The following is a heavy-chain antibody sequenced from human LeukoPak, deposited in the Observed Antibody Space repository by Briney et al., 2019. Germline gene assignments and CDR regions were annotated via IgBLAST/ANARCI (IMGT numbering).Heavy chain of an antibody. J-gene: IGHJ5*02. CDR2: ITSSSHYI. V-gene: IGHV3-21*01. CDR3: ARGGQAGTGDL. Sequence: GGSLRLSCAASGFTFNIYSMNWVRQAPGKGLEWVSRITSSSHYIYYADSVKGRFTISRDNAKNSLYLDMSSLRAEDTAVYYCARGGQAGTGDLWGQGTLVTVSS. D-gene: IGHD3-10*01. CDR1: GFTFNIYS.